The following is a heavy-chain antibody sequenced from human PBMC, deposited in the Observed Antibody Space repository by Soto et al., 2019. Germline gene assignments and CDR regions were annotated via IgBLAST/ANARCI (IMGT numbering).Heavy chain of an antibody. CDR2: IYYSGNT. CDR3: ARQSSGDFDY. J-gene: IGHJ4*02. V-gene: IGHV4-59*08. D-gene: IGHD3-10*01. Sequence: QVQLQESGPGLVKPSETLSLTCSVSGGSIGHYYWNWIRQTPGKGLERIGNIYYSGNTYNPSLKGRVTISVDRSKNHFSLNLTSVTAADTAVYYCARQSSGDFDYWGQGLLVSVSS. CDR1: GGSIGHYY.